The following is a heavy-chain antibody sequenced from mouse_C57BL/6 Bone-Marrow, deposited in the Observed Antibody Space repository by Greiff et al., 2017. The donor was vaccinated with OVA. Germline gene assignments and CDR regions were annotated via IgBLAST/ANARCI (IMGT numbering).Heavy chain of an antibody. J-gene: IGHJ3*01. CDR3: ARNEGGSSYFFAY. CDR2: LYPGDGDT. CDR1: GYAFSSSW. V-gene: IGHV1-82*01. Sequence: VQLQQSGPELVKPGASVKISCKASGYAFSSSWMNWVKQRPGKGLEWIGRLYPGDGDTNYNGKFKGKATLTADKSSSTAYMQLSSLTSEDSAVYFCARNEGGSSYFFAYWGQGTLVTVSA. D-gene: IGHD1-1*01.